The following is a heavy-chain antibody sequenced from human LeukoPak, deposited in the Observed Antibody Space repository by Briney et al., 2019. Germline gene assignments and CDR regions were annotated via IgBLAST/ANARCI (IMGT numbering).Heavy chain of an antibody. J-gene: IGHJ4*02. V-gene: IGHV3-30-3*01. CDR3: ARDRNSFYYDFWSGYYDY. CDR1: GFTFSSYA. CDR2: ISYDGSNK. D-gene: IGHD3-3*01. Sequence: PGGSLRLSRAASGFTFSSYAMHWVRQAPGKGLEWVAVISYDGSNKYYADSVKGRFTISRDNSKNTLYLQMNSLRAEDTAVYYCARDRNSFYYDFWSGYYDYWGQGTLVTVSS.